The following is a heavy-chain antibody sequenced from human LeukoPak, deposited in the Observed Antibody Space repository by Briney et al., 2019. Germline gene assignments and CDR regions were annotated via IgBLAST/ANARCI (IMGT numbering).Heavy chain of an antibody. D-gene: IGHD4-11*01. CDR2: IYSSGS. Sequence: SETLSLTCTVSGGSISAYYWSRIRQSPGKGLEWFGYIYSSGSNYNPSLKRRVTISLDTSRNQFSLKLSSVTAADTAVYYCARGIGFHYSNYRLDWFDPWGQGTLVTVSS. CDR1: GGSISAYY. V-gene: IGHV4-59*12. CDR3: ARGIGFHYSNYRLDWFDP. J-gene: IGHJ5*02.